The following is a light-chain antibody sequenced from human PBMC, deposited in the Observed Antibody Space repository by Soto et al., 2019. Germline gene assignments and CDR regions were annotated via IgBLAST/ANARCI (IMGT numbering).Light chain of an antibody. J-gene: IGKJ4*01. CDR2: GMS. CDR3: QKFSSDPLT. V-gene: IGKV3-20*01. CDR1: RMLSSNY. Sequence: SPSLGTVSLSTGERATLSFRATRMLSSNYFAWYQQKPGQAPRLLIYGMSSRPTGIPDRFSGSGSGTDFTLTISRLQPEDVAAYYCQKFSSDPLTFGGGTKVDIK.